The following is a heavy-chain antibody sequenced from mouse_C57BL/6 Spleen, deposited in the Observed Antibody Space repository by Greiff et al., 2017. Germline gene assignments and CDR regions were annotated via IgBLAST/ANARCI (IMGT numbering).Heavy chain of an antibody. D-gene: IGHD2-1*01. CDR1: GYSITSGYY. CDR3: ARARYGNCEAMDY. V-gene: IGHV3-6*01. CDR2: LRYDGSN. Sequence: DVQLQESGPGLVKPSPSLSLSCPVTGYSITSGYYWNWIRQFPGNKLECMGYLRYDGSNNYNPSLKNLISITRDTSKNQFFLKLNPVTTEDTATYYCARARYGNCEAMDYWGQGTSVTVSS. J-gene: IGHJ4*01.